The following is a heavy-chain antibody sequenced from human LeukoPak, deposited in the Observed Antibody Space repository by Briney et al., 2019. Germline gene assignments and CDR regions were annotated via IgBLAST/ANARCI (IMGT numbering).Heavy chain of an antibody. CDR3: ARHPSYTSGWPLDY. D-gene: IGHD6-19*01. CDR1: GYSFTSHW. Sequence: GESLKISCKGSGYSFTSHWIGWVRQMPGKGLEWMGIIYLGDSETRNGPSFQGQVTISADKSISTAYLQWSSLKASDTAMYYCARHPSYTSGWPLDYWGQGTLVTVSS. V-gene: IGHV5-51*01. CDR2: IYLGDSET. J-gene: IGHJ4*02.